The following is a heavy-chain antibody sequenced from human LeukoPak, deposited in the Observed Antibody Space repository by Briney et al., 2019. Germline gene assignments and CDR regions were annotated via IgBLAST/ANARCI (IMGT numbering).Heavy chain of an antibody. CDR1: GGSISSDY. Sequence: SETLSLTCTVSGGSISSDYWNWIRQPAEKGLEWIGRVYTSGSTNYNPPLKSRVTMSLDKSKSQFSLKLSSVTAADTAVYYCARGVAAAGTFDSWGQGTLVTVSS. CDR2: VYTSGST. J-gene: IGHJ4*02. V-gene: IGHV4-4*07. CDR3: ARGVAAAGTFDS. D-gene: IGHD6-13*01.